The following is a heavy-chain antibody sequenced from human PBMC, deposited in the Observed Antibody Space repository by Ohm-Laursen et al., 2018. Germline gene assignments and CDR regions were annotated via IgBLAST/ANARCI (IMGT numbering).Heavy chain of an antibody. D-gene: IGHD2-8*01. Sequence: GSLRLSCAASPLSFSGDSMNWVRQAPGKGLEWVSYINAQNSHIYYADSVRGRFTISRGNAKNSLYLQMNSLRVEDTAIYYCARDDGIYARRSGMDVWGQGTAVTVSS. CDR1: PLSFSGDS. V-gene: IGHV3-21*01. CDR2: INAQNSHI. CDR3: ARDDGIYARRSGMDV. J-gene: IGHJ6*02.